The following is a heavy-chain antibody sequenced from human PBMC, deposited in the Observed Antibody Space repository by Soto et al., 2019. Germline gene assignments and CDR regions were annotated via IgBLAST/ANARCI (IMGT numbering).Heavy chain of an antibody. D-gene: IGHD5-18*01. Sequence: GGSLRLSCAASGFPFTNCWMNWVRQTPGKGLMWVSGISPDGSDVGYADSVEGRFTVSRDNAKNTLYLQMHSLRAEDTAMYYCACWGHIVPVDTSDSDXSGPGTLVTGS. CDR2: ISPDGSDV. CDR1: GFPFTNCW. J-gene: IGHJ5*02. V-gene: IGHV3-74*01. CDR3: ACWGHIVPVDTSDSDX.